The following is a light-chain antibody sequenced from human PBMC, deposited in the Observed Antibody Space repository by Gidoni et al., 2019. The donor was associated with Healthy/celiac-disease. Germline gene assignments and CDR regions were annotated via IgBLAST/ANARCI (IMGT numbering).Light chain of an antibody. J-gene: IGKJ3*01. CDR1: QSVSSSY. CDR2: GAA. CDR3: QQYGRSLLT. Sequence: ELVFTPSPGTLSLSPGERATLSCRASQSVSSSYLAWYQQKPGQAPRRLIYGAASRATRIPDRLRGSGCGTDFTRTVSRLEPEDFAVYYCQQYGRSLLTFGPGTKVDIK. V-gene: IGKV3-20*01.